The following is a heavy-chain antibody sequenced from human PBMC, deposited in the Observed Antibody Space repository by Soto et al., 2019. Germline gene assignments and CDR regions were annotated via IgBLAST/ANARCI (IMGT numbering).Heavy chain of an antibody. CDR3: AKGRSYYYYYGVXV. V-gene: IGHV3-23*01. CDR1: GFTFSSCA. CDR2: IIDSGGST. Sequence: GGSLRLSCAASGFTFSSCAMGWVRQAPGKGLEWVSDIIDSGGSTYYADSVKGRFTISRDNSKSTLYLQMNSLRAEDTALYYCAKGRSYYYYYGVXVWSQGTTVTVSS. J-gene: IGHJ6*02.